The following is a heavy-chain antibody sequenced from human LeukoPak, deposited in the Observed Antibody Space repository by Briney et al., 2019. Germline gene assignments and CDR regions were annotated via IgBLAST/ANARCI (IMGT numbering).Heavy chain of an antibody. CDR3: ARARPATVVTPTYFDY. J-gene: IGHJ4*02. CDR1: GFTFSSYS. D-gene: IGHD4-23*01. CDR2: ISSSSSTI. Sequence: GGSLRLSCAASGFTFSSYSMNWVRQAPGKGLEWVSYISSSSSTIYYADSVKGRSTISRDNAKNSLYLQMNSLRDEDTAVYYCARARPATVVTPTYFDYWGQGTLVTVSS. V-gene: IGHV3-48*02.